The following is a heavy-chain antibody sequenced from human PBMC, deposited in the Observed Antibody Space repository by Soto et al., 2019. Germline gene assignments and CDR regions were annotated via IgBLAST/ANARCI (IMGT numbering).Heavy chain of an antibody. CDR2: IWYDGSNK. Sequence: GGSLRLSCAASGFTFSSYGMHWVRQAPGKGLEWVAIIWYDGSNKYYADSVKGRFTISRDNSKKTLYLQMDSLRAEDTAVYYCARGVGGRRYYYDSSGYYGMDVWGQGTTVTVSS. V-gene: IGHV3-33*01. D-gene: IGHD3-22*01. CDR1: GFTFSSYG. J-gene: IGHJ6*02. CDR3: ARGVGGRRYYYDSSGYYGMDV.